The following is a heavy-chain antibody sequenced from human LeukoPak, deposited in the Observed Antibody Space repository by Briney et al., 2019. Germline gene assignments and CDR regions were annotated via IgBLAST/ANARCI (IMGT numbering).Heavy chain of an antibody. D-gene: IGHD6-13*01. CDR2: TYYGSKWYT. V-gene: IGHV6-1*01. Sequence: SQTLSLTCAISGDSVSSNSAAWNWIRQSPSRGLEWLGSTYYGSKWYTDYAVSVKSRITINPDTPKNQFSLQLNSVTPEDTAVYYCARNPNSFSSSWSLFDYWGQGTLVTVSS. CDR1: GDSVSSNSAA. J-gene: IGHJ4*02. CDR3: ARNPNSFSSSWSLFDY.